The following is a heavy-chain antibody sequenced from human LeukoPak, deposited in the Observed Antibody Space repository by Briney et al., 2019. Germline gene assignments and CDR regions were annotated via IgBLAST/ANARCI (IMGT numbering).Heavy chain of an antibody. V-gene: IGHV3-33*01. CDR2: IWYDGSNK. CDR1: GFTFSSYG. J-gene: IGHJ4*02. CDR3: GRVYCGGNCYSPPLPDY. D-gene: IGHD2-21*02. Sequence: PGGSLRLSCAASGFTFSSYGMQWVRQAPGKGLDRVAGIWYDGSNKNYADSVKGRFTISRDNSKNTLFLQMDSLRAEDTAVYYCGRVYCGGNCYSPPLPDYWGQGTLVTVSA.